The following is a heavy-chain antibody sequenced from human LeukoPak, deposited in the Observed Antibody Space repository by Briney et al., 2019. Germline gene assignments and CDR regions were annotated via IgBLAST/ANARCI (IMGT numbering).Heavy chain of an antibody. CDR2: IYYSGST. CDR1: GGSINSYY. J-gene: IGHJ4*02. Sequence: SETLSLTCSVSGGSINSYYWSWIRQPPGKGLEWIGYIYYSGSTYYNPSLKSRVTISVDTSKNQFSLKLTSVTAADTAVYYCARDSSGYGDFDYWGQGTLVTVSS. D-gene: IGHD6-19*01. CDR3: ARDSSGYGDFDY. V-gene: IGHV4-59*06.